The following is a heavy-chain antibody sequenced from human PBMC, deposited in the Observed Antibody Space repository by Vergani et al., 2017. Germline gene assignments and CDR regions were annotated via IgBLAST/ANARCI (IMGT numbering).Heavy chain of an antibody. CDR3: VKDFSWAFDI. CDR2: ISSNGGST. CDR1: GFTFSRYA. Sequence: EVQLLESGGGLVQPGGSLRLSCSASGFTFSRYALHWVRQAPGKGLEYISAISSNGGSTYYADSVRGRFTISRDNSKNSLYLQMRSLRAEDTAVYYCVKDFSWAFDIWGQGTMVTVSS. V-gene: IGHV3-64D*06. J-gene: IGHJ3*02.